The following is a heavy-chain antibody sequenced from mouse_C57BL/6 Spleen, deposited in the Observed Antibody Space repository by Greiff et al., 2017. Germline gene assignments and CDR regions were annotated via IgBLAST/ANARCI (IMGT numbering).Heavy chain of an antibody. D-gene: IGHD4-1*01. Sequence: EVKLVESGGGLVKPGGSLKLSCAASGFTFSDYGMHWVRQAPEKGLEWVAYISSGSSTIYYADTVKGRFTISRDNAKNTLFLQMTSLRSEDTAMYYCARLLGRGYFDYWGQGTTLTVSS. CDR3: ARLLGRGYFDY. CDR2: ISSGSSTI. V-gene: IGHV5-17*01. J-gene: IGHJ2*01. CDR1: GFTFSDYG.